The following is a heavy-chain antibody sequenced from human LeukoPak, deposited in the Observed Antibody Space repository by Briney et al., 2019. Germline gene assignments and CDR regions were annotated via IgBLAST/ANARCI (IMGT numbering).Heavy chain of an antibody. V-gene: IGHV4-39*01. CDR1: GGSISSSSYY. D-gene: IGHD3-22*01. J-gene: IGHJ4*02. Sequence: SSETLSLTCTVSGGSISSSSYYWGWIRQPPGKGLEWIGSIYYSGSAYYNPSLKSRVTISVDTSKNQFSLKLSSVTAADTAVYYCARLSTHYYDSNLYWGQGTLVTVSS. CDR2: IYYSGSA. CDR3: ARLSTHYYDSNLY.